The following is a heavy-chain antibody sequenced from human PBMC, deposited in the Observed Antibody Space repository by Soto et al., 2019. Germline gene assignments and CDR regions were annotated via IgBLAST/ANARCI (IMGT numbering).Heavy chain of an antibody. Sequence: GGSLRLSCAASGFTVSTNYMSWVRQAPGKGLEWVSVIYSGGSTYYADSVKGRFTISRDNSKNTLFLQMNSLRVEDTAVYYCVREGVYRSSPFDYWGRGALVPVSS. V-gene: IGHV3-66*01. CDR3: VREGVYRSSPFDY. CDR1: GFTVSTNY. CDR2: IYSGGST. D-gene: IGHD2-8*01. J-gene: IGHJ4*02.